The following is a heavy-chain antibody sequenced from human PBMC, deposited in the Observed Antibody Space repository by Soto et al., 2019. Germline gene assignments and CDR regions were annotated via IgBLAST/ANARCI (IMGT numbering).Heavy chain of an antibody. CDR1: GGTFSSYA. D-gene: IGHD3-9*01. V-gene: IGHV1-69*13. CDR2: IIPIFGTA. J-gene: IGHJ5*02. CDR3: AREGLRYFDWLLPDPSHWFDP. Sequence: SVKVSCKASGGTFSSYAISWVRQAPGQGLEWMGGIIPIFGTANYAQKFQGRVTITADESTGTAYMELSSLRSEDTAVYYCAREGLRYFDWLLPDPSHWFDPWGEGTLVTVSS.